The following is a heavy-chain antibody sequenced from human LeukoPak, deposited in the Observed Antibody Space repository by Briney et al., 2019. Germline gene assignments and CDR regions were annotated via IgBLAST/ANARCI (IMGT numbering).Heavy chain of an antibody. D-gene: IGHD6-13*01. CDR2: ITRDGSYA. V-gene: IGHV3-74*01. J-gene: IGHJ4*02. Sequence: GGSLRLSCAASGFAFSNYWMHWVRQVPGKGLVWVSRITRDGSYANYADSVKGRITFSRDNARNTLYLQMNSLRAEDTAVYYCARSIPYGTTWYGRSDYWGQGTLVTVSS. CDR1: GFAFSNYW. CDR3: ARSIPYGTTWYGRSDY.